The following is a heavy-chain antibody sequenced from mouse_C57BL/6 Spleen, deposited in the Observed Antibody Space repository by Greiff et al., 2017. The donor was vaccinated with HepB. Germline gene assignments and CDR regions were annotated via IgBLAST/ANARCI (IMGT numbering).Heavy chain of an antibody. V-gene: IGHV1-82*01. CDR1: GYAFSSSW. CDR3: ARAGGGYHWYFDV. D-gene: IGHD2-2*01. J-gene: IGHJ1*03. CDR2: IYPGDGDT. Sequence: VQLQQSGPELVKPGASVKISCKATGYAFSSSWMNWVKQRPGKGLEWIGRIYPGDGDTNYNGKFKGKATLTADKSSSTAYMQLSSLTSEDSAVYFCARAGGGYHWYFDVWGTGTTVTVSS.